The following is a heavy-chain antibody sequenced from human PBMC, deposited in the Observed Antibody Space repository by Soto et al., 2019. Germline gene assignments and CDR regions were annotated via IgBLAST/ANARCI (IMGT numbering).Heavy chain of an antibody. CDR3: ARDPATVTTRIRGYYYYYYMDV. J-gene: IGHJ6*03. CDR2: IWYDGSNK. V-gene: IGHV3-33*01. Sequence: GGSLRLSCAASGFTFSSYGMHWVRQAPGKGLEWVAVIWYDGSNKYYADSVKGRFTISRDNSKNTLYLQMNSLRAEDTAVYYCARDPATVTTRIRGYYYYYYMDVWGKGTTVTVSS. CDR1: GFTFSSYG. D-gene: IGHD4-4*01.